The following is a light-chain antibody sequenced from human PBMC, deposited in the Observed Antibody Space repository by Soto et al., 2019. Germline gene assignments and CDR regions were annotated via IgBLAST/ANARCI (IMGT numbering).Light chain of an antibody. CDR1: SSNIGNNY. V-gene: IGLV1-51*02. CDR2: EDN. Sequence: QSVLTQPPSVSAAPGQTVTISCSGSSSNIGNNYVSWYQHLPGTAPKLLIYEDNKRPSGIPDRFSGSKSGTSATLDITGLQTGDEADYYCGTWDSSLSASYVFATGTKVTVL. CDR3: GTWDSSLSASYV. J-gene: IGLJ1*01.